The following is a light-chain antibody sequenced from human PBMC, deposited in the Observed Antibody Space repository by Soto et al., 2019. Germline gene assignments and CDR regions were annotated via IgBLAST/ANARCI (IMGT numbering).Light chain of an antibody. CDR2: EVS. Sequence: QSALTQPASVSGSHGQSITISCTGTSSDVGSYNLVSWYQQHPGKAPKLMIYEVSKRPSGVSNRFSGSKSGNTASLTISGLQAEDEADYYCCSYAGSSNVFGTGTKLTVL. CDR1: SSDVGSYNL. J-gene: IGLJ1*01. CDR3: CSYAGSSNV. V-gene: IGLV2-23*02.